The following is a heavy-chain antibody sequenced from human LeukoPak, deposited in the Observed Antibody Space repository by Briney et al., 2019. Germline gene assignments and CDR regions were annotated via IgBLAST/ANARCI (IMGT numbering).Heavy chain of an antibody. V-gene: IGHV3-43*02. Sequence: GGSLRLSCAAPGFTFADYAMHWVPKGPGKGLEWVSLISGDGGITYYADSVKGRFTISRDNSKNSLYLQMNSLRTEDTALYYWAKDMSSSGWYSVFDYWGQGTLVTVSS. CDR2: ISGDGGIT. D-gene: IGHD6-19*01. CDR1: GFTFADYA. J-gene: IGHJ4*02. CDR3: AKDMSSSGWYSVFDY.